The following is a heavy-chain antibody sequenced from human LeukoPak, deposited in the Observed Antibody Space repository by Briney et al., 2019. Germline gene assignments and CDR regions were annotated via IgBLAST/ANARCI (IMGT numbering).Heavy chain of an antibody. D-gene: IGHD3-10*01. V-gene: IGHV3-30*03. J-gene: IGHJ4*02. CDR1: GFMFSYYG. Sequence: GGSLRLSCAASGFMFSYYGMHRVRQAPGKGLEWVAIISSDGKMKYYADSVKGRFTIFRDNSENTLSLQLHSLRVEDTAVFYCATFGVVTRDYYFQYWGQGAQVTVSS. CDR3: ATFGVVTRDYYFQY. CDR2: ISSDGKMK.